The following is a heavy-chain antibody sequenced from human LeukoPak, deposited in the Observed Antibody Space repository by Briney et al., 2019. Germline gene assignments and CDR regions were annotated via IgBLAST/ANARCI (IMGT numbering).Heavy chain of an antibody. CDR1: GGSFSGYY. Sequence: SETLSLTCAVYGGSFSGYYWSWIRQPPGKGLEWIGEINHSGSTNYNPSLKSRVTISVDTSKNQFSLKLSSVTAADTALYYCAGGFAGPFDYWGQGTLVTVSS. J-gene: IGHJ4*02. CDR2: INHSGST. CDR3: AGGFAGPFDY. V-gene: IGHV4-34*01.